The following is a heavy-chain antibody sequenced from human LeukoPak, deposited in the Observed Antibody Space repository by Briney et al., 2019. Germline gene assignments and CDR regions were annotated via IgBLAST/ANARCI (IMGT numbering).Heavy chain of an antibody. CDR2: LNWNGGST. V-gene: IGHV3-20*04. D-gene: IGHD3-10*02. Sequence: PGGSLRLSCAASGFTFSNAWMSWVRQAPGKGPEWVSGLNWNGGSTGYADSLKGRFTISRDNAKNSLYLQMNSLRAEDTALYYCARGYFVRNDYWGQGTLVTVSS. CDR3: ARGYFVRNDY. CDR1: GFTFSNAW. J-gene: IGHJ4*02.